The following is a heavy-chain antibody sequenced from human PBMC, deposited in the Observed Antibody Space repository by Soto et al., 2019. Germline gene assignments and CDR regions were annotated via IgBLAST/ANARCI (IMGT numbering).Heavy chain of an antibody. CDR2: IYHSGST. CDR1: GGSISSGGYS. Sequence: SETLSLTCAVSGGSISSGGYSWSWIRQPPGKGLEWIGYIYHSGSTYYNPSLKSRVTISVDRSKNQFSLKLSSVTAADTAVYYCARRWGTYFDFWGQGTLVTVSS. CDR3: ARRWGTYFDF. V-gene: IGHV4-30-2*02. D-gene: IGHD7-27*01. J-gene: IGHJ4*02.